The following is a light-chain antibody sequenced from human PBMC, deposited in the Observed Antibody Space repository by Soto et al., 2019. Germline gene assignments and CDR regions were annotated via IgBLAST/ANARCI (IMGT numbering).Light chain of an antibody. CDR2: RAS. CDR1: QNIYSN. Sequence: IVMTQSPATLSVSPGERATLSCRASQNIYSNVAWYQQRPGQAPRLLIYRASTRAPGIPARFSGSGSGTEFALTISSLQSEDFTVYSCLQYHNLWAFGQGPKVEIK. J-gene: IGKJ1*01. V-gene: IGKV3-15*01. CDR3: LQYHNLWA.